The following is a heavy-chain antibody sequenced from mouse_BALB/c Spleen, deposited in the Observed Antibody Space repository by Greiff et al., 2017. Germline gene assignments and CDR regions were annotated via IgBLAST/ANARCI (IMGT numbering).Heavy chain of an antibody. J-gene: IGHJ3*01. CDR3: ARRHDGYYEWFAY. CDR1: GYAFSSYW. Sequence: QVHVKQSGAELVRPGSSVKISCKASGYAFSSYWMNWVKQRPGQGLEWIGQIYPGDGDTNYNGKFKGKATLTADKSSSTAYMQLSSLTSEDSAVYFCARRHDGYYEWFAYWGQGTLVTVSA. V-gene: IGHV1-80*01. CDR2: IYPGDGDT. D-gene: IGHD2-3*01.